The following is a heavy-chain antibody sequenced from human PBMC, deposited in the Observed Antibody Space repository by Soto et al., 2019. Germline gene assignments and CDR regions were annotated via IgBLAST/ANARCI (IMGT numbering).Heavy chain of an antibody. Sequence: GGSLRLSCAASGFTFSSYAMSWVRQTPGKGLEWVSAISGSGGSTYYADSVKGRFTISRDNSKNTLYLQMNSLRAEDTAVYYCVKEFSEILVLMPNNWNGEFDPWGQGTLVTVSS. V-gene: IGHV3-23*01. J-gene: IGHJ5*02. CDR2: ISGSGGST. CDR3: VKEFSEILVLMPNNWNGEFDP. D-gene: IGHD1-20*01. CDR1: GFTFSSYA.